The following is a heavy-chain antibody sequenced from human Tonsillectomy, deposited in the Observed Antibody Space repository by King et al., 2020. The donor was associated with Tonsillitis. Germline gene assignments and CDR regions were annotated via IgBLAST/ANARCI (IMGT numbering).Heavy chain of an antibody. CDR3: ARGSVSAPSLNYFDY. CDR2: XXVXNGXT. D-gene: IGHD2-8*01. CDR1: RYTXTXYD. J-gene: IGHJ4*02. V-gene: IGHV1-3*01. Sequence: QLVQSGAEVKEPXASVXVXXXXSRYTXTXYDMHWVXXAPGQRPEXXXXXXVXNGXTKYSQKFQGRVTITRDTSASTAYMELSXXRSEDTAVYYCARGSVSAPSLNYFDYWGQGTLVTVSS.